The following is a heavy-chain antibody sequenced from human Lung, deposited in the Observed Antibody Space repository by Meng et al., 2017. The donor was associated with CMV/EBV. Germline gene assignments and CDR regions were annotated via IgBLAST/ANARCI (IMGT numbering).Heavy chain of an antibody. J-gene: IGHJ6*02. CDR1: GCSISSSSNY. CDR3: ATIAAAERNGMDV. CDR2: IYYSGST. D-gene: IGHD6-13*01. V-gene: IGHV4-39*07. Sequence: SXTXTLXCTASGCSISSSSNYWVWSGQPPGKGLEWIGSIYYSGSTYYNASLKSRVTISVDTSKNQFSLKLSSVTAADTAVYYCATIAAAERNGMDVWGQGTTVTVSS.